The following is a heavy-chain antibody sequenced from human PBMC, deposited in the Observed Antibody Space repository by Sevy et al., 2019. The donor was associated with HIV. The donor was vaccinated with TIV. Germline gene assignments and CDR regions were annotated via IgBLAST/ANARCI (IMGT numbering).Heavy chain of an antibody. CDR1: GGSFSGYY. CDR2: INHSGST. D-gene: IGHD3-9*01. J-gene: IGHJ4*01. V-gene: IGHV4-34*01. Sequence: SQTLSLTCAVYGGSFSGYYWSWIRQPPGKGLGWIGEINHSGSTNYNPSLKSRVTISVDTSKNQFSLKLSSVTAADTAVYYCARSLRYFDWLSLMDYYFDYWGHGTLVTVSS. CDR3: ARSLRYFDWLSLMDYYFDY.